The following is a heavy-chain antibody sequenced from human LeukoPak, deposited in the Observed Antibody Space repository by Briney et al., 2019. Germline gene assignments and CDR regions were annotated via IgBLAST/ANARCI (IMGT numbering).Heavy chain of an antibody. Sequence: PGGSLRLSCAASGFTFSTYAMHWVRQAPGKGLEWVAVISYDGNNKYYADSVKGRFTISRDNSKYTLYLQMNSLRAADTAVYYCARAGYCSGGSCLDYWGQGTLVTVSS. V-gene: IGHV3-30-3*01. CDR2: ISYDGNNK. D-gene: IGHD2-15*01. CDR3: ARAGYCSGGSCLDY. CDR1: GFTFSTYA. J-gene: IGHJ4*02.